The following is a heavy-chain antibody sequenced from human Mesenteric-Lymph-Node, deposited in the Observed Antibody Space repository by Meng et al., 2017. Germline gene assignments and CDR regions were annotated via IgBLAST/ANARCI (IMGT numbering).Heavy chain of an antibody. D-gene: IGHD2-21*01. V-gene: IGHV4-30-4*01. Sequence: QAQLQESGPGLVEPSQTLSPTCTVSGGSMSSGNYYWSWIRQPPGKGLEWIGYIHHSGSAYYNPSLKSRVSISVDTSKNQFSLNLNSMTAADTAVYYCASFDHIPRRNYFDYWGQGTLVTVSS. CDR2: IHHSGSA. CDR1: GGSMSSGNYY. CDR3: ASFDHIPRRNYFDY. J-gene: IGHJ4*02.